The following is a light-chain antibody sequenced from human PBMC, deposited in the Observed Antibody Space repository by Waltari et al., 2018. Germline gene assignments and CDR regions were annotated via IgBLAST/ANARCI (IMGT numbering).Light chain of an antibody. J-gene: IGKJ1*01. CDR3: QQHGTLPAT. V-gene: IGKV3-20*01. CDR2: RAS. Sequence: EIVFTQSSGTASLSPGERVTLSCRASQSVGSSSLAWYQQKPGQAPRLVIYRASRRATGIPDRFSGSGSGTDFSLTISRLEPEDFAVYYCQQHGTLPATFGQGTKVEMK. CDR1: QSVGSSS.